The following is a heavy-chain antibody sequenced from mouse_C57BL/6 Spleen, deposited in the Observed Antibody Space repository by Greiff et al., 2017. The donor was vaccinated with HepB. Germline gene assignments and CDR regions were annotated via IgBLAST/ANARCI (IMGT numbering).Heavy chain of an antibody. D-gene: IGHD1-1*01. V-gene: IGHV7-1*01. CDR1: GFTFSDFY. CDR3: ARDDYGSSFYAMDY. J-gene: IGHJ4*01. Sequence: EVKVVESGGGLVQSGRSLRLSCATSGFTFSDFYMEWVRQAPGKGLEWIAASRNKANDYTTEYSASVKGRFIVSRDTSQSILYLQMNALRAEDTAIYYCARDDYGSSFYAMDYWGQGTSVTVSS. CDR2: SRNKANDYTT.